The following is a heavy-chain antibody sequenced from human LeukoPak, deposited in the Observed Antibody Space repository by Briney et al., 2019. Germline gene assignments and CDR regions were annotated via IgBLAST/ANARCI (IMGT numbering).Heavy chain of an antibody. CDR2: IYTSGST. Sequence: SETLSLTCTVSGGSISGYYWSWIRQAPGKGLEWIGYIYTSGSTNYNPSLKSRVTISVDTSKNQFSLKLSSVTAADTAVYYCARLSSDRPRGVYYYYYYMDVWGKGTTVTVSS. J-gene: IGHJ6*03. D-gene: IGHD3-10*01. CDR1: GGSISGYY. V-gene: IGHV4-4*09. CDR3: ARLSSDRPRGVYYYYYYMDV.